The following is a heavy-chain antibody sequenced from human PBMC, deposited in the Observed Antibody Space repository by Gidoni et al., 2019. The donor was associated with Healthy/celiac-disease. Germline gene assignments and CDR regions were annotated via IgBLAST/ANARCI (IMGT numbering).Heavy chain of an antibody. CDR1: GFTFSRYS. J-gene: IGHJ4*02. CDR3: ATDIVVVPAATGGPY. V-gene: IGHV3-48*02. Sequence: EVQLVESGGGLVQPGGSLRLSCAASGFTFSRYSMNWVRQAPGKGLEWVSYISSSSSTIYYADSVKGRFTISRDNAKNSLYLQMNSLRDEDTAVYYCATDIVVVPAATGGPYWGQGTLVTVSS. CDR2: ISSSSSTI. D-gene: IGHD2-2*01.